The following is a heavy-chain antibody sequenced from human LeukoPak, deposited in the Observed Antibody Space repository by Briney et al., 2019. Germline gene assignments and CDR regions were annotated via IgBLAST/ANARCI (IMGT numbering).Heavy chain of an antibody. CDR2: ITSSSSTI. V-gene: IGHV3-48*01. Sequence: GGSLRLSCAASGFTFSNYNMDWARQAPGKGLDWVSYITSSSSTIYYTDSVKGRFTISRDNANNSLYLQMNSLRAEDTAVYYCARDQGRGTYPYNYEYWGQGILVTVSS. CDR1: GFTFSNYN. D-gene: IGHD1-26*01. CDR3: ARDQGRGTYPYNYEY. J-gene: IGHJ4*02.